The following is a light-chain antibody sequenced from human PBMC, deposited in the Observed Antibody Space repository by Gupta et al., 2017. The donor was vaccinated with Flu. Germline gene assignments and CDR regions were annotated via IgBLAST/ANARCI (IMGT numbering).Light chain of an antibody. J-gene: IGKJ1*01. CDR1: QNIGDY. CDR3: QQRDSTPWT. V-gene: IGKV1-39*01. CDR2: TAS. Sequence: DIQMTQSPSSLSASIGDRVTITCRTSQNIGDYLNWYQQRPGKAPSLLIYTASRVESGVPSRFSGSGSGTXFTLTIXSRQPEDFATYYCQQRDSTPWTFGXGTKVEIK.